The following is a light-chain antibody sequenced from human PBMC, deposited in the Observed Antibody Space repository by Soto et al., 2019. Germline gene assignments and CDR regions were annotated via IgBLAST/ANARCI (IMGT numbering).Light chain of an antibody. CDR2: AAS. Sequence: DIQMTQSPSSLSASVGDRVTISCRASQTISSYLSWYQQKPGQAPKLLIYAASSLQSGVPSRFSGSGSGTDFTLTITSLQPEDFATYYCQQSYNTPFTFGPGTKVDIK. CDR3: QQSYNTPFT. J-gene: IGKJ3*01. CDR1: QTISSY. V-gene: IGKV1-39*01.